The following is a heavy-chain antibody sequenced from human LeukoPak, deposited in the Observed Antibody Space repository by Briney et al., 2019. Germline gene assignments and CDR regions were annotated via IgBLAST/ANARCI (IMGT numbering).Heavy chain of an antibody. CDR2: ISSSSSYI. CDR3: ARDFNYYDSSGYYPLIRYSDY. J-gene: IGHJ4*02. Sequence: GGSLRLSCAASGFTFSSYSMNWVRQAPGKGLEWVSSISSSSSYIYYADSVKGRFTISRDNAKNSLYLQMNSLRAEDTAVYYCARDFNYYDSSGYYPLIRYSDYWGQGTLVTVSS. V-gene: IGHV3-21*01. D-gene: IGHD3-22*01. CDR1: GFTFSSYS.